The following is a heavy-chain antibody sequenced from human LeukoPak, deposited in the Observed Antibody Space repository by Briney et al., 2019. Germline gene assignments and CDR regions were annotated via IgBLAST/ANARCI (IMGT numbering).Heavy chain of an antibody. CDR1: GFTFKKYA. V-gene: IGHV3-30-3*01. Sequence: QPGGSLRPSCAVSGFTFKKYAIHWVRQAPGKGLEWVAFISWDGNTKYYADSVKGRFTISRDNSQNTLDLQMNSLRAEDTAVYYCARDLSERYSTDYWGQGTLVTVSS. CDR2: ISWDGNTK. D-gene: IGHD1-26*01. CDR3: ARDLSERYSTDY. J-gene: IGHJ4*02.